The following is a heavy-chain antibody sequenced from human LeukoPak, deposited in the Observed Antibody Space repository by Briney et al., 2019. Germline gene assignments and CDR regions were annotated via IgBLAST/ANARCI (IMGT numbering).Heavy chain of an antibody. J-gene: IGHJ4*02. Sequence: PGGSLRLSCAASGFTFNHYAMHWVRQAPGKGLEWVSLIGGDGGVTYYADSAKGRFTISRDNSKNSLYLQMNSLRTEDTALYYCAKDIVSGYPLDYWGQGTLVSVSS. D-gene: IGHD3-3*01. V-gene: IGHV3-43*02. CDR3: AKDIVSGYPLDY. CDR1: GFTFNHYA. CDR2: IGGDGGVT.